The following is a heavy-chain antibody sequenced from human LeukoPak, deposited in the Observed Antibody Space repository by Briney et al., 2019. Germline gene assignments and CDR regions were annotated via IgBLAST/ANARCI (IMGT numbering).Heavy chain of an antibody. CDR1: GFTFGNYG. CDR3: ARAQTYGDSRLLLDY. J-gene: IGHJ4*02. Sequence: GGSLRLSYAASGFTFGNYGMSWVRQAPGKGLEWVSGINWNGGSTGYADSVEGRFTISRDNAKNSQYLQMNSLRVEDTALYYCARAQTYGDSRLLLDYWGQGTLVTVSS. V-gene: IGHV3-20*03. CDR2: INWNGGST. D-gene: IGHD2-21*02.